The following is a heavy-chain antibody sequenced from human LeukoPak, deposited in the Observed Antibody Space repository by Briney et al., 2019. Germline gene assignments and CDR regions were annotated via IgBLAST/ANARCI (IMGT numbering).Heavy chain of an antibody. Sequence: GGSLGLSCAASGFRFNNFAMTWVRLTPGKGLEWVSSISGSGGSTYYAESVKGRFNISRDNSKNTLYLQVNSLRADDTAVYYCAKQMRVGATSSFDYWGQGTLVTVSS. CDR3: AKQMRVGATSSFDY. CDR1: GFRFNNFA. D-gene: IGHD1-26*01. J-gene: IGHJ4*02. CDR2: ISGSGGST. V-gene: IGHV3-23*01.